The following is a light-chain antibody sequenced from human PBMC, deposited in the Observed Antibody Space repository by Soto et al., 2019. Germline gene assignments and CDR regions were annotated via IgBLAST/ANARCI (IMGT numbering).Light chain of an antibody. CDR2: DAS. Sequence: EIVLTQSPGTLSLSPGERATLSCRASQSVSSYLAWYQQKPGQAPRLLIYDASNRATGIPARFSGSGSGTDFTLTISSLEPEDFAVYYCQKRSNWPPTFGQGTKVDI. J-gene: IGKJ1*01. CDR3: QKRSNWPPT. V-gene: IGKV3-11*01. CDR1: QSVSSY.